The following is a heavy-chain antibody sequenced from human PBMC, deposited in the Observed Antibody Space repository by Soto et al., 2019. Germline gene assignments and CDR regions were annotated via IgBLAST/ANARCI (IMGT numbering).Heavy chain of an antibody. D-gene: IGHD4-17*01. Sequence: EVQLVESGGGLVKPGGSLRLSCAASGFTFSSYSMNWVRQAPGKGLEWVSSITSSSSFIFYADAVKGRFAISRDNAKNSLYQQMNSRGAEDTVVYYCGRESPPPGYYAGHWGQGTLVTVSS. J-gene: IGHJ4*02. CDR1: GFTFSSYS. V-gene: IGHV3-21*01. CDR2: ITSSSSFI. CDR3: GRESPPPGYYAGH.